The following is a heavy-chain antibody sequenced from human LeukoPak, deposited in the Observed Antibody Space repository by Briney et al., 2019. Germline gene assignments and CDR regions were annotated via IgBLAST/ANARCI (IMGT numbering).Heavy chain of an antibody. Sequence: PSQTLSLTCTVSGGSISSGGYYWSWIRQHPGKGLEWIGYIYYSGSTYYNPSLKSRVTISVDTSKNQFSLNLSSVTAADTAVYYCARETKGYYYGMDVWGQGTTVTVSS. J-gene: IGHJ6*02. CDR3: ARETKGYYYGMDV. V-gene: IGHV4-31*03. CDR2: IYYSGST. CDR1: GGSISSGGYY.